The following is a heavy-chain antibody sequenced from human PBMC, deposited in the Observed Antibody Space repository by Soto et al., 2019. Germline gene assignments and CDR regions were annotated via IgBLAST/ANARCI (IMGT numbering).Heavy chain of an antibody. J-gene: IGHJ6*03. CDR1: GFTFSNAW. CDR2: IKSKTDGGTT. Sequence: GGSLRLSCAASGFTFSNAWMSWVRQAPGKGLEWVGRIKSKTDGGTTDYAAPVKGRFTISRDDSKNTLYLQMNSLKTEDTAVYYCTTAFRVYGDYESARYYMDVWGKGTTVTVSS. V-gene: IGHV3-15*01. D-gene: IGHD4-17*01. CDR3: TTAFRVYGDYESARYYMDV.